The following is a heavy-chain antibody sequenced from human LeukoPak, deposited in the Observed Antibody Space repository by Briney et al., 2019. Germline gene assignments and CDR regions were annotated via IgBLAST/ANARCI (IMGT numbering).Heavy chain of an antibody. Sequence: PSETLSLTCSVSGGSISSYYWSCIRQPPGKGLEWIGWIYYSGSTNYNPSLKSRVTISVDTSKNQFSLKLSSVTASDTAVYYCARGSGGFFDYMDVWGKGTTVTVSS. J-gene: IGHJ6*03. D-gene: IGHD3-10*01. CDR2: IYYSGST. V-gene: IGHV4-59*01. CDR1: GGSISSYY. CDR3: ARGSGGFFDYMDV.